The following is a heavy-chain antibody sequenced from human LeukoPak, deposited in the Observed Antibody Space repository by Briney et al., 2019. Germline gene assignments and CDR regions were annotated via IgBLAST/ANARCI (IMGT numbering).Heavy chain of an antibody. J-gene: IGHJ4*02. CDR1: GFTFSSYS. Sequence: GGSLRLSCAASGFTFSSYSMNWVRQAPGKGLEWVSSISSSSSYIYYADSVKGRFTFSRDNAKNSLYLQMNSLRAEDTAVYYCARDEEGLRYFDWLLDYWGQGTLVTVSS. CDR2: ISSSSSYI. D-gene: IGHD3-9*01. CDR3: ARDEEGLRYFDWLLDY. V-gene: IGHV3-21*01.